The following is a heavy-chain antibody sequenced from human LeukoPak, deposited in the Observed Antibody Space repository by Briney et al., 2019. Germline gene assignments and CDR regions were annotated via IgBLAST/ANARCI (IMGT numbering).Heavy chain of an antibody. CDR1: GGSISSYY. J-gene: IGHJ4*02. Sequence: PSETLSLTCTVSGGSISSYYWSWIRQPPGKGLEWIGEINHSGSTNYNPSLKSRVTISVDTSKNQFSLKLSSVTAADTAVYYCARVGDRRALDYWGQGTLVTVSS. V-gene: IGHV4-34*01. D-gene: IGHD3-16*01. CDR3: ARVGDRRALDY. CDR2: INHSGST.